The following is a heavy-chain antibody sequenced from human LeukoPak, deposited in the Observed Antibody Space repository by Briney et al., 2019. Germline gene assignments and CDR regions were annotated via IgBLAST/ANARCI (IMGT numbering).Heavy chain of an antibody. D-gene: IGHD3-22*01. CDR1: GDSVSSNSAV. CDR2: TYFRSKWYY. J-gene: IGHJ4*02. V-gene: IGHV6-1*01. CDR3: ARSTPDSSGYYYFDY. Sequence: SQTLSLTSAISGDSVSSNSAVWNWIRQSPSRGLEWLGRTYFRSKWYYDYAVSVKSRITINPDTSKTQFSLQLNSVTPEDTAVYYCARSTPDSSGYYYFDYWGQGTLVTVSS.